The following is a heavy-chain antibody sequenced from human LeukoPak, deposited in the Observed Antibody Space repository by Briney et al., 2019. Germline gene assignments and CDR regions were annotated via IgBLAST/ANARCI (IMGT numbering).Heavy chain of an antibody. D-gene: IGHD6-13*01. J-gene: IGHJ5*02. CDR3: ARDGAAAGAIQNWFDP. V-gene: IGHV3-30*04. CDR1: GFTFSSYA. CDR2: ISYDGSNK. Sequence: GGFLRLSCAASGFTFSSYAMHWVRQAPGKGLEWVAVISYDGSNKYYADSVKGRFTISRDNSKNTLYLQMNSLRAEDTAVYYCARDGAAAGAIQNWFDPWGQGTLVTVPS.